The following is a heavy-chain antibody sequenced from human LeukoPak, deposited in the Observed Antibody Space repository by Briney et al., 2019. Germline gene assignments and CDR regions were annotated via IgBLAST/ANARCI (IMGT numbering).Heavy chain of an antibody. V-gene: IGHV3-30*04. Sequence: GGSLRLSCAASGFTFSSYAMHWVRQAPGKGLEWVAVISYDGSNKYYADSVKGRFTISRDNAKNSLYLQMNSLRTEDTALYYCAKDISYSSGFTVDYWGQGTLVTVSS. J-gene: IGHJ4*02. CDR3: AKDISYSSGFTVDY. CDR1: GFTFSSYA. D-gene: IGHD6-19*01. CDR2: ISYDGSNK.